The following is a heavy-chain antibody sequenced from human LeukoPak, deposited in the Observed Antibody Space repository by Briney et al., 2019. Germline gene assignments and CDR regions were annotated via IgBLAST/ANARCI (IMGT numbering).Heavy chain of an antibody. CDR2: ITYDGSNK. J-gene: IGHJ4*02. CDR1: AFTFSSYW. Sequence: GGSLRLSCAASAFTFSSYWMHWVRQAPGKGLEWVAVITYDGSNKYYADSVKGRFTISRDNSKNTLYLQMNSLRAEDTAVYYCAKVWTFYGSGSYYNHNPSDYWGQGTLVTVSS. CDR3: AKVWTFYGSGSYYNHNPSDY. D-gene: IGHD3-10*01. V-gene: IGHV3-30*18.